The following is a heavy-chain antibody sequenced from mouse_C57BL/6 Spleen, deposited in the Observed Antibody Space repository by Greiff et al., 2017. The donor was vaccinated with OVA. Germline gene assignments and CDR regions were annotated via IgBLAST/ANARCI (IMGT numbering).Heavy chain of an antibody. J-gene: IGHJ2*01. CDR2: ILPGSGRT. CDR1: GYTFTGSW. CDR3: ARPVPDGNYLDY. D-gene: IGHD2-1*01. V-gene: IGHV1-9*01. Sequence: VKLVESGAELMKPGASVKLSCTATGYTFTGSWIEWVKQRPGHGLEWIGEILPGSGRTNYNENLKGKATFTADTSSNTAYMQLSSLTTEDSAIYYCARPVPDGNYLDYWGQGTTLTVSS.